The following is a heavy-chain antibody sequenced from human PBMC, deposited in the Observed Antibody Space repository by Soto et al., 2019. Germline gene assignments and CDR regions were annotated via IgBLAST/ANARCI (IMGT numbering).Heavy chain of an antibody. V-gene: IGHV3-30-3*01. CDR1: GFTFSAYP. D-gene: IGHD2-2*03. CDR2: ISYDGNDK. CDR3: TRGGYCSSSNCYRYGLDV. Sequence: GGSLRLSCAASGFTFSAYPMHWVRQAPGKGLEWVAVISYDGNDKYYADSVKGRFSISRDNSKSTLYLQMNSLRAEDTAVYYCTRGGYCSSSNCYRYGLDVWGQGTTVTVSS. J-gene: IGHJ6*02.